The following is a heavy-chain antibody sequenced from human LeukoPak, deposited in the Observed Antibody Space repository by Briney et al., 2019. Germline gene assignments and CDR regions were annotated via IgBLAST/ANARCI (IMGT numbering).Heavy chain of an antibody. V-gene: IGHV3-7*01. D-gene: IGHD1-14*01. J-gene: IGHJ4*02. CDR2: INQDGSEK. CDR1: GFTFTSYW. Sequence: GGSLRLSCAASGFTFTSYWINWVRQAPGRGLEWVAVINQDGSEKYYVDSVKGRFTISRDNAKNSLYLQMNSLRAEDTAVYYCARDFRNAGDYWGQGTLVTVSS. CDR3: ARDFRNAGDY.